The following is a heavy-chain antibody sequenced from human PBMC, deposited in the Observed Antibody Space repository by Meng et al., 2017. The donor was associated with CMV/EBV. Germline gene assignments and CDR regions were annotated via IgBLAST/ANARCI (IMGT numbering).Heavy chain of an antibody. J-gene: IGHJ6*02. Sequence: GSLRLSCAVYGGSSSGYYWSWIRQPPGKGLEWIGEINHSGSTNYNPSLKSRVTISVDTSKNQFSLKLSSVTAADTAVYYCARGSGYSYGYYYYYYGMDVWGQGTTVTVSS. CDR3: ARGSGYSYGYYYYYYGMDV. D-gene: IGHD5-18*01. CDR1: GGSSSGYY. V-gene: IGHV4-34*01. CDR2: INHSGST.